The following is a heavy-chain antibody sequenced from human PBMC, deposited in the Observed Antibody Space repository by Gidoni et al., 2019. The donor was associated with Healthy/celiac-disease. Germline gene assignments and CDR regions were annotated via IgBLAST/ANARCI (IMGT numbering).Heavy chain of an antibody. V-gene: IGHV3-23*01. CDR3: AKVAVADCSGGSCYGGNWFDP. CDR1: GFTFSSYA. CDR2: ISGSGGST. D-gene: IGHD2-15*01. J-gene: IGHJ5*02. Sequence: EVQLLESGGGLVQPGGSLRLSCAASGFTFSSYAMSWVRQAPGKGLEWVSAISGSGGSTYYADSVKGRFTISRDNSKNTLYLQMNSLRAEDTAVYYCAKVAVADCSGGSCYGGNWFDPWGQGTLVTVSS.